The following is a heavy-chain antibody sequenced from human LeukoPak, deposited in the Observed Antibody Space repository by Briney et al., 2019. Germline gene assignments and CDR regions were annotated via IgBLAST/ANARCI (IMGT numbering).Heavy chain of an antibody. Sequence: GGSLRLSCAASGFTFSSYAMSWVRQAPGRGLEWVSAISGDGGTTYYADSVKGRFTMSRDNSENTLYLQMSTLRAEDTAVYYCARAGAYSSGWYRGKNWFDPWGQGTLVTVSS. D-gene: IGHD6-19*01. CDR1: GFTFSSYA. CDR3: ARAGAYSSGWYRGKNWFDP. CDR2: ISGDGGTT. J-gene: IGHJ5*02. V-gene: IGHV3-23*01.